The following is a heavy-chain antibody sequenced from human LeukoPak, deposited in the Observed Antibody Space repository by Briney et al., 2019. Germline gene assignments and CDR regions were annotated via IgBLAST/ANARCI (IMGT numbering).Heavy chain of an antibody. CDR3: TRQPYGDYYFDF. CDR2: IRSKANSYAT. CDR1: GFTFSASG. D-gene: IGHD4-17*01. J-gene: IGHJ4*02. V-gene: IGHV3-73*01. Sequence: GGSLRPSCAASGFTFSASGMNWVRQASGKGLEWVGRIRSKANSYATAYAASVKGRFTISRDDSKNTAYLQMNSLKTEDTAVYYCTRQPYGDYYFDFWGQGTLVSVSS.